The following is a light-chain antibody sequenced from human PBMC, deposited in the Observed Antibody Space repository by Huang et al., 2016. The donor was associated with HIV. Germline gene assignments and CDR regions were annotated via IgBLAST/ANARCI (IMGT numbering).Light chain of an antibody. J-gene: IGKJ1*01. V-gene: IGKV1-5*03. CDR3: QYGET. CDR2: EIS. CDR1: QNISSW. Sequence: DIQMTQSPSTLSAFVGDRLTTTCRASQNISSWLAWYQQKQGKAPRLLIYEISSLERGVPARFSGSGSGTEFTLTISSLQPDDIGTYYCQYGETFGQGSKVEVK.